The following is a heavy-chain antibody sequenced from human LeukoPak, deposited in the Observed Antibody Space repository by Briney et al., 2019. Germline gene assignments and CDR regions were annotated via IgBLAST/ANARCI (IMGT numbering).Heavy chain of an antibody. V-gene: IGHV1-46*01. Sequence: ASLKVSCKASGYTFTSYGITWVRQAPGQGPEWMGVISPSGGSTIYAQKFKGRVTLTRDMSTSTDYLELSSLRSEDTAVYYCARDNSVRDEAWWFNPWGQGTLVTVSS. D-gene: IGHD5-24*01. CDR3: ARDNSVRDEAWWFNP. J-gene: IGHJ5*02. CDR1: GYTFTSYG. CDR2: ISPSGGST.